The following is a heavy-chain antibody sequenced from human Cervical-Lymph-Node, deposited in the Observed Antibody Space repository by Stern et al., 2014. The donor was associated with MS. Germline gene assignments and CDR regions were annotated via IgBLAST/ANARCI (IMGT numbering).Heavy chain of an antibody. Sequence: EVQLEESGGGLVQPGGSLRLSCAVSGFTFTNHWMNWVRQAPGKGLEWVANINVDGGEKYYVDSVKGRFTISRDNANNSLSLQMNSLRVEDTAVYYCARYTYGYTDYWGQGTPVTVSS. V-gene: IGHV3-7*01. CDR1: GFTFTNHW. D-gene: IGHD3-16*01. J-gene: IGHJ4*02. CDR2: INVDGGEK. CDR3: ARYTYGYTDY.